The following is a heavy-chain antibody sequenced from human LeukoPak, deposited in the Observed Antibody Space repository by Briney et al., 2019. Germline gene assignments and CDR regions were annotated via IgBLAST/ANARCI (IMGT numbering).Heavy chain of an antibody. CDR2: MNPNSGNT. D-gene: IGHD3-16*01. CDR3: ARGSLGARTNWFDP. V-gene: IGHV1-8*01. J-gene: IGHJ5*02. Sequence: VASVKVSCKASGYTFTSYDINWVRQATGQGLEWMGWMNPNSGNTGYAQKFQGRVTMTRNTSISTAYMELSSLRSEDTDVYYCARGSLGARTNWFDPWGQGSLVTVSS. CDR1: GYTFTSYD.